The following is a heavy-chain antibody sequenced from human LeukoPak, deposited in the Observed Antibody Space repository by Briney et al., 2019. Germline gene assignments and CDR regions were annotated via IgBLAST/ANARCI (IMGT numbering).Heavy chain of an antibody. CDR1: GFTVSSNY. D-gene: IGHD3-9*01. CDR3: ARYQTNVLTGYYWFDP. CDR2: IFSGGGT. J-gene: IGHJ5*02. V-gene: IGHV3-53*01. Sequence: PGGSLRLSCAVSGFTVSSNYMSWVRQAPGKGLEWVSVIFSGGGTYYADSVKGRFTISRDNFKNTLYLQMNSLRAEDTAVYYCARYQTNVLTGYYWFDPWGQGTLVTVSS.